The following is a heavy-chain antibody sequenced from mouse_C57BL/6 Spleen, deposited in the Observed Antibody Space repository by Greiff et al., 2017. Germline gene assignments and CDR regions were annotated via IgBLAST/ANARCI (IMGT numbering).Heavy chain of an antibody. J-gene: IGHJ2*01. D-gene: IGHD1-1*01. V-gene: IGHV3-6*01. CDR3: TREDYYGSIHY. Sequence: DVKLQESGPGLVKPSPSLSLTCSVTGYSITSCYYWNWIRQFPGNKLEWMGYISYDGSNNYNPSLKNRISITRDTSKNQFFLKLNSLTTEDTATYYGTREDYYGSIHYWGQGTTLTVSS. CDR1: GYSITSCYY. CDR2: ISYDGSN.